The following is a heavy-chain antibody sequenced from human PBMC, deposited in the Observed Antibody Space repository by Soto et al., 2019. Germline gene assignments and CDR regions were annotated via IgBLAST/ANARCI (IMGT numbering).Heavy chain of an antibody. CDR2: ISSSGSTI. CDR3: ARARLAYCGGDCPPYYYGMDV. D-gene: IGHD2-21*02. J-gene: IGHJ6*02. Sequence: GALRLSCAASGFTFSSYEMNWVRQAPGKGLEWVSYISSSGSTIYYADSVKGRFTISRDNAKNSLYLQMNSLRAEDTAVYYCARARLAYCGGDCPPYYYGMDVWGQGTTVTVSS. CDR1: GFTFSSYE. V-gene: IGHV3-48*03.